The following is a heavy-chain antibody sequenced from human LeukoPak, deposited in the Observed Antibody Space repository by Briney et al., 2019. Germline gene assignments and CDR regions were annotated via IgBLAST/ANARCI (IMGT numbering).Heavy chain of an antibody. Sequence: PGGSLRLSCEASGFTFSSFWMSWVRQVPGKGLEWVANIRTDGSETHHVDSVRGRFTISRDNAKNSLYLQMNRLRVEDAGVYYCATNGHSHPNWGQGTLVSVSS. CDR2: IRTDGSET. CDR1: GFTFSSFW. CDR3: ATNGHSHPN. V-gene: IGHV3-7*01. J-gene: IGHJ4*02. D-gene: IGHD2-21*01.